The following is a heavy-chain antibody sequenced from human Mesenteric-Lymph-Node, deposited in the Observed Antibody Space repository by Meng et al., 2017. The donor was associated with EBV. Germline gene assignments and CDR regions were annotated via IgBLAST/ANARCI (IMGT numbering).Heavy chain of an antibody. CDR3: ARAPDRSGSLF. Sequence: QVQLQQWGAGLLKPSETLSLTCAVYGGSFSGYYWSWIRQPPGKGLEWIGEINHSGSTNYNPSLKSRVTISVDTSKNQFSLELSSVTAADSAVYFCARAPDRSGSLFWGQGTLVTVSS. J-gene: IGHJ4*02. CDR1: GGSFSGYY. CDR2: INHSGST. V-gene: IGHV4-34*01. D-gene: IGHD3-22*01.